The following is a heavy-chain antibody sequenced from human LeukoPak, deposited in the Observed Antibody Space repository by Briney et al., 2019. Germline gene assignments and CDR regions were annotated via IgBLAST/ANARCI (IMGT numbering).Heavy chain of an antibody. CDR2: INSDGSST. D-gene: IGHD3-22*01. CDR1: GFTFSSYW. V-gene: IGHV3-74*01. J-gene: IGHJ4*02. CDR3: ARYYYDSSGYYLDY. Sequence: GGSLRLSCAASGFTFSSYWMHWVRQAPGKGLVWVSRINSDGSSTSYADSVKGRFTISRDNAKNTLYLQMNSLRAEDTAVYYCARYYYDSSGYYLDYWGLGTLVTVSS.